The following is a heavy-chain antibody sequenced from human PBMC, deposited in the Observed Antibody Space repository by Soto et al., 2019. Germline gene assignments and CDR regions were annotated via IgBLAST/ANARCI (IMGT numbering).Heavy chain of an antibody. CDR2: TYYRSNWRH. J-gene: IGHJ4*02. Sequence: PSQTRSLTCAISGDSVSTNTSAWNCNRSSPSRGLEWLGRTYYRSNWRHDYAVSVKSRITVNPDTSKNHFSLQLNSVTPDDTAVYYCARGVAGSGFDLWGQGTLVTVSA. CDR1: GDSVSTNTSA. CDR3: ARGVAGSGFDL. V-gene: IGHV6-1*01. D-gene: IGHD6-19*01.